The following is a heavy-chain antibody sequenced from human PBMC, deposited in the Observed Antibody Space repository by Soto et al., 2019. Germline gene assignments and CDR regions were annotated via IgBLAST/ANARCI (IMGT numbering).Heavy chain of an antibody. J-gene: IGHJ5*02. CDR1: GGSISSGGYY. V-gene: IGHV4-31*03. D-gene: IGHD2-15*01. Sequence: QVQLQESGPGLVKPSQTLSLTCTVSGGSISSGGYYWSWIRQHPGKGLEWNGYIYYSGGTYYNPSLMSRVTISVDTSKNQVSLKLSSVTAADTAVYYCARQVVVGPLPRAWFDPLCQGTLVPVSS. CDR2: IYYSGGT. CDR3: ARQVVVGPLPRAWFDP.